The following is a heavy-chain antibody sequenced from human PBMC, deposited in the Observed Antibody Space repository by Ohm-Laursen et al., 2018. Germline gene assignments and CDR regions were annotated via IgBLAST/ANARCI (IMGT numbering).Heavy chain of an antibody. Sequence: RSLRLSCAASGFTFSNYGMHWVRQAPGKGLEWVAVIWYNGSNEYYADSVRGRFTISRDNSKNTLYLQMNSLRAEDTAVYFCARDDYSSSNYYFDYWGQGTLVTVSS. CDR3: ARDDYSSSNYYFDY. CDR1: GFTFSNYG. D-gene: IGHD6-6*01. J-gene: IGHJ4*02. CDR2: IWYNGSNE. V-gene: IGHV3-33*01.